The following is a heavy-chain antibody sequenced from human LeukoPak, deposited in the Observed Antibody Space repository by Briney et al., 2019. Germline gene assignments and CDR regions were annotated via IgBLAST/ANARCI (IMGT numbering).Heavy chain of an antibody. D-gene: IGHD1-20*01. Sequence: PGGSLRLSCAASGFTFSSYWMSWVRQAPGKGLEWVANIKQDGSEKYYVDSVKGRFTISRDNSKNTLYLQMNSLRAEDTAVYYCAKDLWGRNWNPTKEPPDYWGQGTLVTVSS. CDR1: GFTFSSYW. CDR2: IKQDGSEK. J-gene: IGHJ4*02. CDR3: AKDLWGRNWNPTKEPPDY. V-gene: IGHV3-7*01.